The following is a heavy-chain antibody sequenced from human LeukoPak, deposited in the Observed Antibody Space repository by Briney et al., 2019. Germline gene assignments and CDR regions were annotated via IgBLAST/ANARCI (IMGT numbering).Heavy chain of an antibody. V-gene: IGHV3-11*04. CDR1: GFTFSDYY. Sequence: GGSLRLSCAASGFTFSDYYMSWIRQAPGKGLEWVSYISSSGSTIYYADSVKGRFTISRDNAKNSLYLQMNSLRAEDTAVYYCARVFKSYSGSLYFDYWGQGTLVTVSS. D-gene: IGHD1-26*01. CDR2: ISSSGSTI. J-gene: IGHJ4*02. CDR3: ARVFKSYSGSLYFDY.